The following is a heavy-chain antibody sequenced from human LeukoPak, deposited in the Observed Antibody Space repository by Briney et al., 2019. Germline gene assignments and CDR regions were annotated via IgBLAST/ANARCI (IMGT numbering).Heavy chain of an antibody. CDR2: INHSGST. D-gene: IGHD1-26*01. Sequence: SETLSLTCAVYGGSFSGYYWSWIRQPPGKGLEWIGEINHSGSTNYNPSLKSRVTISVDTSKNQFSLKLSSVTAADTAVYYCARGREEVWELLGGHRFDYWGQGTLVTVSS. J-gene: IGHJ4*02. CDR1: GGSFSGYY. V-gene: IGHV4-34*01. CDR3: ARGREEVWELLGGHRFDY.